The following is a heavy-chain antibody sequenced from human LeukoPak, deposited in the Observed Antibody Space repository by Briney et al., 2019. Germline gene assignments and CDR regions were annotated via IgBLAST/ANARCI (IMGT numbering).Heavy chain of an antibody. J-gene: IGHJ4*02. CDR2: ITESGDNT. CDR3: ATDYTPYVGASAD. Sequence: GGSLRLSCAASGLTFSSYAMSWVRQTPGKGLEWVSTITESGDNTHYTESVKGRFTFSRDNSRNTMYLQMNSLRAEDTAIYYCATDYTPYVGASADWGQGTLVTVSS. CDR1: GLTFSSYA. D-gene: IGHD1-26*01. V-gene: IGHV3-23*01.